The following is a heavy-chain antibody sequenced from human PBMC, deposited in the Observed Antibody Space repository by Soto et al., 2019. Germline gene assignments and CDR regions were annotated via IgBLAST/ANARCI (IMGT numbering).Heavy chain of an antibody. Sequence: HPGGSLRLSCAASGFRFSTYDMHWVRQAPGKGLEWVAVIWYDGSIQHYEDSVRGRFTIFRDNSKNTLYLQMNSLRAEDTAVYYCARGGISMAGTSFDFWGQGA. J-gene: IGHJ4*02. V-gene: IGHV3-33*01. D-gene: IGHD6-19*01. CDR2: IWYDGSIQ. CDR1: GFRFSTYD. CDR3: ARGGISMAGTSFDF.